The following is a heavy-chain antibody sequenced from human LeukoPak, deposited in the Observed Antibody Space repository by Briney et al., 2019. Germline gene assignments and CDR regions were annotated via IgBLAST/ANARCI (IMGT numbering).Heavy chain of an antibody. J-gene: IGHJ5*02. Sequence: GGSLRLSCAASGFTFSSYGMSWVRQAPGKGLEWVSAISGSGGSTYYADSVKGRFTISRDNSKNTLYLQMNSLRAEDTAVYYCAKDQKSMVRGVIIDWFDPWGQGTLVTVSS. CDR3: AKDQKSMVRGVIIDWFDP. D-gene: IGHD3-10*01. CDR1: GFTFSSYG. CDR2: ISGSGGST. V-gene: IGHV3-23*01.